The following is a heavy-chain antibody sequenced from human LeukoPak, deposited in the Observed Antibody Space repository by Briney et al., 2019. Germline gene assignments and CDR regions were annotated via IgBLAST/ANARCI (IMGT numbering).Heavy chain of an antibody. CDR3: ARDDYDFWSGYYRYYYYGMDV. CDR1: GFTFSSYA. Sequence: GGSLRLSCAASGFTFSSYAMHWVRQAPGKGLEWVAVISYDGSNKYYADSVKGRFTISRDNSMNTLYLQMNSLRAEDTAVYYCARDDYDFWSGYYRYYYYGMDVWGQGTTVTISS. CDR2: ISYDGSNK. V-gene: IGHV3-30-3*01. J-gene: IGHJ6*02. D-gene: IGHD3-3*01.